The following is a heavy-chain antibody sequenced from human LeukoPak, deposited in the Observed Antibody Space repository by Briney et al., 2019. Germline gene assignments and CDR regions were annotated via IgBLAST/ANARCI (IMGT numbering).Heavy chain of an antibody. CDR2: ISYDGSNK. Sequence: GGSLRLSCAASGFTFTSYWMSWVRQAPGKGLEWVAVISYDGSNKYYADSVKGRFTISRDNSKNTLYLQMNSLRAEDTAVYYCAKLLGYCSGGSCYPEYFQHWGQGTLVTVSS. CDR1: GFTFTSYW. J-gene: IGHJ1*01. CDR3: AKLLGYCSGGSCYPEYFQH. D-gene: IGHD2-15*01. V-gene: IGHV3-30*18.